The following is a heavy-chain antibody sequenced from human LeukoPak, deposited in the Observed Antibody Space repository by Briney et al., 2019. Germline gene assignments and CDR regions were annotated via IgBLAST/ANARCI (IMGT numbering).Heavy chain of an antibody. D-gene: IGHD6-13*01. CDR1: GFTFSSYA. V-gene: IGHV3-23*01. CDR2: ISGSGGST. J-gene: IGHJ5*02. Sequence: PGGSLGLSCAASGFTFSSYAMSWVRQAPGKGVEGVSGISGSGGSTYYADSVKGRFTISRDNTKKTLYMQKNSRRDEDTAVYYCAKSVEQQLVWGRCFDPWGQGTLVTVSS. CDR3: AKSVEQQLVWGRCFDP.